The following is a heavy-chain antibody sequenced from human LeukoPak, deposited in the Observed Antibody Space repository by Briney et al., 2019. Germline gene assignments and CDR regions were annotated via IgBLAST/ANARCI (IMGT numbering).Heavy chain of an antibody. CDR3: AKYCGSTRCFDY. CDR1: GFTLSNYA. CDR2: SGSGGTT. Sequence: PGGSLRLSCAASGFTLSNYAMTWVRQAPGKGLEWVSTSGSGGTTYYADSVKGRFSVSRDNAKDTLYLQMNSLRAEDTAVYYCAKYCGSTRCFDYWGQGTLVTVSS. D-gene: IGHD2-2*01. J-gene: IGHJ4*02. V-gene: IGHV3-23*01.